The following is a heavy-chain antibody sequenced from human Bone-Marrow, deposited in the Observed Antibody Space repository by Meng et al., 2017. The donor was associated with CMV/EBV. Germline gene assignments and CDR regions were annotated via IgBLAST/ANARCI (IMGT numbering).Heavy chain of an antibody. CDR2: ISYDGSNK. D-gene: IGHD3-3*01. V-gene: IGHV3-30*04. J-gene: IGHJ6*02. Sequence: GESLKISCAASGFTFSSYAMHWVRQAPGKGLEWVAVISYDGSNKYYADSVKGRFTISRDNAKNSLYLQMNSLRAEDTAVYYCARGNYDPPRGYYYYYGMDVWAQGTTVTFSS. CDR3: ARGNYDPPRGYYYYYGMDV. CDR1: GFTFSSYA.